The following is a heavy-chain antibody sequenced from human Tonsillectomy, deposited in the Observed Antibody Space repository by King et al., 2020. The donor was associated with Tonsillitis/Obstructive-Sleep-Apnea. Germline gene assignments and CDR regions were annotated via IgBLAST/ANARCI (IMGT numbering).Heavy chain of an antibody. J-gene: IGHJ6*03. CDR2: IYPGDSYT. CDR1: GYSFTSYW. D-gene: IGHD2-2*01. Sequence: QLVQSGAEVKKPGESLKISCEGSGYSFTSYWIGWVRQMPGKGLEWMGFIYPGDSYTRYSPSFQGQVAISADKSISTAYLQWSSLKASDTAMYYCARLGGFCTCTSCSYYCFYYMDVWGKGTVVTVSS. V-gene: IGHV5-51*01. CDR3: ARLGGFCTCTSCSYYCFYYMDV.